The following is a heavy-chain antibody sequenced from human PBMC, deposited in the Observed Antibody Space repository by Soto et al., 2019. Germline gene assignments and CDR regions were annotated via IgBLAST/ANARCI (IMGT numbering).Heavy chain of an antibody. J-gene: IGHJ3*02. V-gene: IGHV1-69*13. D-gene: IGHD3-22*01. CDR1: GGTFSSYA. CDR2: IIPIFGTA. CDR3: ARELLYYDSAFWAFDI. Sequence: SVKVSCKASGGTFSSYAISWVRQAPGQGLEWMGGIIPIFGTANYAQKFQGRVTITADESTSTAYMELSSLRSEDTAVYYCARELLYYDSAFWAFDIWGQGTMVTVSS.